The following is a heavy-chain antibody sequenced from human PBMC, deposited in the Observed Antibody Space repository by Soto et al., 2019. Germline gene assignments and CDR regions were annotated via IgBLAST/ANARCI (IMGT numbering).Heavy chain of an antibody. CDR2: TIPIFGTA. D-gene: IGHD1-20*01. CDR3: ARSLTGTYYYYGMDV. CDR1: GGTFSSYA. J-gene: IGHJ6*02. Sequence: QVQLVQSGAEVKKPGSSVKVSCKASGGTFSSYAINWVRQAPGQGLEWMGGTIPIFGTADYAQKFQGRVTITADESTSTAYMELSSLRSEDTAVYYCARSLTGTYYYYGMDVWGQGTTVTVSS. V-gene: IGHV1-69*12.